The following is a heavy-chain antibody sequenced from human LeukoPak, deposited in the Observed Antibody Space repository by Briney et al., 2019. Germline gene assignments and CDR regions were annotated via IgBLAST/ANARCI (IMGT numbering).Heavy chain of an antibody. V-gene: IGHV1-46*01. D-gene: IGHD4-23*01. CDR1: GYTFTGNY. CDR2: INPSGGST. J-gene: IGHJ4*02. CDR3: AIDYGGNSGPFDY. Sequence: ASVKVSCKASGYTFTGNYMHWVRQAPGQGLEWMGIINPSGGSTSYAQKLQGRVTMTRDTSTSTVYMELSSLRSEDTAVYYCAIDYGGNSGPFDYWGQGTLVTVSS.